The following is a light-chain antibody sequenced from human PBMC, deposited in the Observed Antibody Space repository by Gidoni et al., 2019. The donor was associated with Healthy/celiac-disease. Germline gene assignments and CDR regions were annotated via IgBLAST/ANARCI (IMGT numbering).Light chain of an antibody. CDR2: QDS. V-gene: IGLV3-1*01. J-gene: IGLJ2*01. CDR1: KLGDKY. Sequence: SYELTQPPSVSVSPGQTASITCSGDKLGDKYACWYQQKPGQSPVLVIYQDSKRPSGIPERFSGSNSGNTATLTISGTQAMDEADYYCQAWDSKVVFGGGTKLPVL. CDR3: QAWDSKVV.